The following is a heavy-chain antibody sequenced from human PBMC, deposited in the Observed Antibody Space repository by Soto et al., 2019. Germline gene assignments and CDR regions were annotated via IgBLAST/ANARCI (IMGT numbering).Heavy chain of an antibody. CDR2: ISGSGGST. V-gene: IGHV3-23*01. CDR1: GFTFSSYA. Sequence: GGSLRLSCAASGFTFSSYAMSWVRQAPGKGLEWVSAISGSGGSTYYADSVKGRFTISRDNSKNTLYLQMNSLRAEDTAVYYCAKCLSITIFRVDPSWFDPWGQGTLVTVSS. J-gene: IGHJ5*02. D-gene: IGHD3-3*01. CDR3: AKCLSITIFRVDPSWFDP.